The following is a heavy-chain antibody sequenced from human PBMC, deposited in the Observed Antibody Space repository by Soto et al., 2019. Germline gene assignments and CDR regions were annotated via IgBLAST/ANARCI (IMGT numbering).Heavy chain of an antibody. CDR1: GGSISSYY. V-gene: IGHV4-59*08. Sequence: SETLSLTCTVSGGSISSYYWSWIRQPPGKGLEWIGYIYYSGSTNYNPSLKSRVTISVDTSKNQFSLKLSSVTAADTAVYYCARLVVNYDFWSGYYTRGLFYMDVWGKGTTVTVSS. J-gene: IGHJ6*03. CDR3: ARLVVNYDFWSGYYTRGLFYMDV. CDR2: IYYSGST. D-gene: IGHD3-3*01.